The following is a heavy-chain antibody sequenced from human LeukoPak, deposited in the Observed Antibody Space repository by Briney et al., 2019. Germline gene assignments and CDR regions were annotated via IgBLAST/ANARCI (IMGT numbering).Heavy chain of an antibody. CDR3: AKVYDASGYYYAMDF. J-gene: IGHJ4*02. CDR2: VTYDGST. V-gene: IGHV3-23*01. CDR1: GFTFSIYA. D-gene: IGHD3-22*01. Sequence: GGSLRLSCAASGFTFSIYAMSWVRQAPGKGLEWVSTVTYDGSTYYADSVRGRFTISRDNSKNALYLQMNSLRAEDTAVYYCAKVYDASGYYYAMDFWGRGTLVTVSS.